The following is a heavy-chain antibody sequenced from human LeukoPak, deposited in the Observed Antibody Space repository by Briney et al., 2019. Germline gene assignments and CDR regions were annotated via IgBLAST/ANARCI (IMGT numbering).Heavy chain of an antibody. J-gene: IGHJ1*01. CDR3: ARDPRIVGVDGYFQH. CDR2: IKQDGSEK. D-gene: IGHD1-26*01. CDR1: GFTFSSYW. V-gene: IGHV3-7*01. Sequence: GGSLRLSCAASGFTFSSYWMSWVRQAPGKGLEWVANIKQDGSEKYYVDSVKGRFTISRDNSKNTLYLQMNSLRAEDTAVYYCARDPRIVGVDGYFQHWGQGTLVTVSS.